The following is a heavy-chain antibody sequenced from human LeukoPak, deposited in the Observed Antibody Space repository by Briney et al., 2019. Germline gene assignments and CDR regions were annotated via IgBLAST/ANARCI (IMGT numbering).Heavy chain of an antibody. Sequence: GASVKVSCKASGYRFTDYYMHWVRQAPGQGLEWMGWFNPETGGTKYAQRFQGRVTMTTDTTISTAYMELTRLRSDDTAVYYCASALNSRSSCWGQGTRVTVSS. V-gene: IGHV1-2*02. CDR2: FNPETGGT. D-gene: IGHD6-13*01. J-gene: IGHJ4*02. CDR1: GYRFTDYY. CDR3: ASALNSRSSC.